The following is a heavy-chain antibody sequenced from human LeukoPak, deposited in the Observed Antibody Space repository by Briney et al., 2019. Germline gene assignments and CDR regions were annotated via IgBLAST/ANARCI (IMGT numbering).Heavy chain of an antibody. J-gene: IGHJ3*02. CDR2: IWYDGSNK. CDR3: ARDLRAYCGGDCYWGRAFDI. Sequence: GGSLRLSRAASGFTFSSYGMHWVRQAPGKGLEWVAVIWYDGSNKYYADSVKGRFTISRDNSKNTLYLQMNSLRAEDTAVYYCARDLRAYCGGDCYWGRAFDIWGQGTMVTVSS. CDR1: GFTFSSYG. D-gene: IGHD2-21*02. V-gene: IGHV3-33*08.